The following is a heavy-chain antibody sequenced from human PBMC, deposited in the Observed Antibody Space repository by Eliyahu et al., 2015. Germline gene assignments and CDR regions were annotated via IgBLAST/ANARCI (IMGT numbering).Heavy chain of an antibody. CDR1: GGXXSSYY. D-gene: IGHD2-15*01. V-gene: IGHV4-59*08. J-gene: IGHJ5*02. Sequence: QVQLQESGPGLVXPSETLSLTCTVSGGXXSSYYWSWIRQPPGKGXEWIGYIYYSGSTNYNPSLKSRVTISVDTSKNQFSLKLSSVTAADTAVYYCARPYCSGGSCYGWFDPWGQGTLVTVSS. CDR2: IYYSGST. CDR3: ARPYCSGGSCYGWFDP.